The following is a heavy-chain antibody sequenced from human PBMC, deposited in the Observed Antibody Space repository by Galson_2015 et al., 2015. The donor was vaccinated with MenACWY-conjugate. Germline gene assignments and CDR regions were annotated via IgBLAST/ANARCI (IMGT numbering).Heavy chain of an antibody. V-gene: IGHV3-48*02. Sequence: SPRLSCAASRISFRTYNMNWVRQAPGKGLEWVSYISSTSTTIYYADSVKGRFTISRDNAKNSLYLQMNSLRDEDTAVYYCARDYGSGTYYMGWFDPWGQGTLVTVSS. CDR1: RISFRTYN. J-gene: IGHJ5*02. CDR3: ARDYGSGTYYMGWFDP. D-gene: IGHD3-10*01. CDR2: ISSTSTTI.